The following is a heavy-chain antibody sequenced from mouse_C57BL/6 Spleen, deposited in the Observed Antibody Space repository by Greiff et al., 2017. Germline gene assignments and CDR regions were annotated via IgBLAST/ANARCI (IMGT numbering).Heavy chain of an antibody. J-gene: IGHJ1*03. CDR1: GYTFTEYT. V-gene: IGHV1-62-2*01. D-gene: IGHD1-1*01. CDR2: FYPGSGSI. Sequence: QVQLKQSGAELVKPVASVKLSCKASGYTFTEYTIHWVKQRSGQGLEWIGWFYPGSGSITYNEKFKDKATLTADKSSSTVYMELSRLTSEDSAVXCCARHEEERYNGRGYFDVWGTGTTVTVSS. CDR3: ARHEEERYNGRGYFDV.